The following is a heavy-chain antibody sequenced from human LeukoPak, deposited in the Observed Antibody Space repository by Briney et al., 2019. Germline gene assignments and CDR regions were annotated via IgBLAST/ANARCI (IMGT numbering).Heavy chain of an antibody. CDR1: GFSFSKYG. D-gene: IGHD5-18*01. Sequence: GRSLRLSCAASGFSFSKYGMHWVRQAPGKGLEGVAVISHDGSNKYYADSVKGRFTISRDNSKNTLYLQMNSLRAEETAAYYCAGDGHTGTAVYHFDYWGQGALVTVSS. CDR3: AGDGHTGTAVYHFDY. V-gene: IGHV3-30*03. CDR2: ISHDGSNK. J-gene: IGHJ4*02.